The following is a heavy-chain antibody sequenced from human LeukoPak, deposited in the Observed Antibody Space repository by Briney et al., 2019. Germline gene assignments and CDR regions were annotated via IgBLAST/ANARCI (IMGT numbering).Heavy chain of an antibody. V-gene: IGHV3-30*03. CDR2: ISYDGNNK. D-gene: IGHD6-13*01. J-gene: IGHJ4*02. CDR3: TRDLTGTTWSENDY. CDR1: GFTFSSYG. Sequence: GGSLRLSCAASGFTFSSYGMHWVRQAPGKGLEWVAVISYDGNNKYSADSVKGRFTISRDASKNTLYLQMNNLRADDTAMYYCTRDLTGTTWSENDYWGQGTLVTISS.